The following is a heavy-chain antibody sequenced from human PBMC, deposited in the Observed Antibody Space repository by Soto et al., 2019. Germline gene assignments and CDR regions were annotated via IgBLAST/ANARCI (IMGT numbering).Heavy chain of an antibody. CDR2: TTYDGGIK. CDR1: GFSFSSYG. D-gene: IGHD1-1*01. J-gene: IGHJ6*04. Sequence: GGSLRLSCTASGFSFSSYGMEWVRLAPGKGLEWVAATTYDGGIKHYVDSVKGRFTISRDNSKNTLYLQMNSLRVEDTATYYCAGALENPSFYYGLNVWGKGTTVTVSS. V-gene: IGHV3-30*03. CDR3: AGALENPSFYYGLNV.